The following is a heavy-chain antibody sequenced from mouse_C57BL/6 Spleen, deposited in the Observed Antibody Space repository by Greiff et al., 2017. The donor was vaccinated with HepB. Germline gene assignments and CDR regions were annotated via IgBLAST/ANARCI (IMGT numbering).Heavy chain of an antibody. V-gene: IGHV1-59*01. CDR3: ARDHCGSKAWFAY. Sequence: QVQLQQPGAELVRPGTSVKLSCKASGYTFTSYWMHWVKQRPGQGLEWIGVIDPSDSYTNYNQKFKGKATLTVDTSSSTAYMQLSSLTSEDSAVYYCARDHCGSKAWFAYWGQGTLVTVSA. J-gene: IGHJ3*01. CDR1: GYTFTSYW. D-gene: IGHD1-1*01. CDR2: IDPSDSYT.